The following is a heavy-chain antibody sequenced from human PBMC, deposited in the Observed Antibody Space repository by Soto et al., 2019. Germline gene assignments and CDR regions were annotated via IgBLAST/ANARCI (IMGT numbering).Heavy chain of an antibody. CDR3: AREISHVAYDFWSGYQDY. V-gene: IGHV4-31*03. J-gene: IGHJ4*02. CDR2: IYYSGST. Sequence: SETLSLTCTVSGGSISSGGYYWSWIRQHPGKGLEWIGYIYYSGSTYYNSSLKSRVTISVDTSKNQFSLKLSSVTAADTAVYYCAREISHVAYDFWSGYQDYWGQGTLVTVSS. D-gene: IGHD3-3*01. CDR1: GGSISSGGYY.